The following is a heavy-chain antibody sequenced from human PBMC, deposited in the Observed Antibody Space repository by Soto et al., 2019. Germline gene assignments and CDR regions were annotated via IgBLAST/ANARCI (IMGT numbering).Heavy chain of an antibody. D-gene: IGHD3-10*01. V-gene: IGHV3-53*02. CDR1: GFSVSSHY. CDR3: ARHGSGGYFDN. Sequence: EVQLVETGGGLIQPGGSLRLSCAASGFSVSSHYMSWVRQAPGKGLEWVSLIYSGGSTYSADSVKGRFTISRDDSKNTLYYQMNSLRAEDTAVYYCARHGSGGYFDNGGQGTLVTVSS. J-gene: IGHJ4*02. CDR2: IYSGGST.